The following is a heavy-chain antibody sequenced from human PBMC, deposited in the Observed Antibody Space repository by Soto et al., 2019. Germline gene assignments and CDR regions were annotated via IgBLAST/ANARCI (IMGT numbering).Heavy chain of an antibody. CDR3: ARHGGDSSSTPPDYYYYGMDV. D-gene: IGHD6-6*01. V-gene: IGHV5-51*01. CDR1: GYSFTSYW. Sequence: PGESLKISCKGSGYSFTSYWIGWVRQMPGKGLEWMGIIYPGDSDTRYSPSFQGQVTISADKSISTAYLQWSSLKASDTAMYYCARHGGDSSSTPPDYYYYGMDVWGQGTTVTVSS. J-gene: IGHJ6*02. CDR2: IYPGDSDT.